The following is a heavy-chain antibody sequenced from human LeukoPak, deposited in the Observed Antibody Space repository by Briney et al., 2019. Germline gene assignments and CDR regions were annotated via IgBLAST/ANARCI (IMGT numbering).Heavy chain of an antibody. CDR3: AREAGCSSTSCSAFRLDY. CDR2: ISVYTGNT. V-gene: IGHV1-18*01. CDR1: GYTFISYG. D-gene: IGHD2-2*01. Sequence: ASVKVSCKASGYTFISYGISWVRQAPGQGLEWMGWISVYTGNTNFAQNLQGRITMTTDTSTSTAYMELRSLRSDDTAVYYCAREAGCSSTSCSAFRLDYWGQGTLVTVSS. J-gene: IGHJ4*02.